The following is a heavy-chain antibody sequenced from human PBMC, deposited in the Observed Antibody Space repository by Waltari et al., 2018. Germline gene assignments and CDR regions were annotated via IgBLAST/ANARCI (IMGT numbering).Heavy chain of an antibody. CDR3: ARWNSFYGGSGLDH. CDR1: GYIFSSYF. Sequence: QVQLVQSGAEVKKPGASVRVSCKASGYIFSSYFMHWVRQAPGQGLEWMGIINPSGGTAGYAQKFKDRVTMTSDTSTTTVYMELSSLRSDDTAVYFCARWNSFYGGSGLDHWGQGSLVTVSS. CDR2: INPSGGTA. D-gene: IGHD2-15*01. V-gene: IGHV1-46*01. J-gene: IGHJ4*02.